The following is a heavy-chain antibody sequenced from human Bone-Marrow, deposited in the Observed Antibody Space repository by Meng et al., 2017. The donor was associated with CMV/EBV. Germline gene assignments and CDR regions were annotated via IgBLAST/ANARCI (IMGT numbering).Heavy chain of an antibody. J-gene: IGHJ6*02. V-gene: IGHV3-73*01. CDR3: TRALNSAVAGIPTYYGLDV. CDR1: GVTFSYPA. Sequence: GESPKTPCAASGVTFSYPAMHWVRQGSGKGPEWVGRIRSKTNHCATAYAASVRGRVTISRDDSGNTTYLQMNSLKTEDTAVYYCTRALNSAVAGIPTYYGLDVWGQGTTVTVSS. CDR2: IRSKTNHCAT. D-gene: IGHD6-19*01.